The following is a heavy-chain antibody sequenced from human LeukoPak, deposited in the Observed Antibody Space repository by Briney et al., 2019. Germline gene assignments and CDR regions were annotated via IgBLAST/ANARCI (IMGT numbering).Heavy chain of an antibody. Sequence: PGGSLRLSCAASGFTFSDHYMDWVRQAPGKGLEWVGRTRNKANSYTTEYAASVKGRFTISREDSKNSLYLQMNSLKTEDTAVYYCARDGLNYYGSGRVYYYYGMDVWGQGTTVTVSS. CDR1: GFTFSDHY. J-gene: IGHJ6*02. CDR2: TRNKANSYTT. D-gene: IGHD3-10*01. CDR3: ARDGLNYYGSGRVYYYYGMDV. V-gene: IGHV3-72*01.